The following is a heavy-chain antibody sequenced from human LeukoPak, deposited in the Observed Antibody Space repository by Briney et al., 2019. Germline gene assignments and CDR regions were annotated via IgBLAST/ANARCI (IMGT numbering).Heavy chain of an antibody. V-gene: IGHV1-69*13. J-gene: IGHJ5*02. Sequence: SVKVSCKASGGTFSSYAISWVRQAPGQGLEWMGGIIPIFGTANYAQKFQGRVTITADESTSTAYMELSSLRSEDTAVYYCAGGIEGYYGSGSYTLFDPWGQGTLVTVSP. D-gene: IGHD3-10*01. CDR2: IIPIFGTA. CDR1: GGTFSSYA. CDR3: AGGIEGYYGSGSYTLFDP.